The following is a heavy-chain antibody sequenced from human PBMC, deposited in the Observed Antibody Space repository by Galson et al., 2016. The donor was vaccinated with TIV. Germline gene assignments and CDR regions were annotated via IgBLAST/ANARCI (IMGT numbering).Heavy chain of an antibody. CDR1: GGSFSNYY. D-gene: IGHD6-13*01. V-gene: IGHV1-69*13. CDR2: IVPIYRSP. J-gene: IGHJ2*01. Sequence: SVKVSCKASGGSFSNYYINWVRQAPGQGPGWMGGIVPIYRSPKYAQRFQGRVTITADESTSTVFVELTSLTSDDTATYYCARPSDSSWYFDLWGRGTQVIVSS. CDR3: ARPSDSSWYFDL.